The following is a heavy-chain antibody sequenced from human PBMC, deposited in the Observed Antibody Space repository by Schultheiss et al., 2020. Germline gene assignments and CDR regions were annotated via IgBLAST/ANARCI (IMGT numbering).Heavy chain of an antibody. CDR2: IYHSGST. D-gene: IGHD1-26*01. Sequence: SETLSLTCTVSGGSISSSSYYWGWIRQPPGKGLEWIGSIYHSGSTYYNPSLKSRVTISVDTSKNQFSLKLSSVTAADTAVYYCARVGGATYFDYWGQGTLVTVSS. CDR3: ARVGGATYFDY. CDR1: GGSISSSSYY. V-gene: IGHV4-39*07. J-gene: IGHJ4*02.